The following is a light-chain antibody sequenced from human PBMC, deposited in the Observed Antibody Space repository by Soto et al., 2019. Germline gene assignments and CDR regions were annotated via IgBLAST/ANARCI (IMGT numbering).Light chain of an antibody. CDR1: QSVSSSY. Sequence: EIVLTQSPGTLSLSPGERATLSCRASQSVSSSYLAWYQQKPGQAPRLLIYGASSRATGIPDRFSGSGSGTDIALSSSRLKPGDFIVYYCQQYGSSPLTFGTGTKVDI. V-gene: IGKV3-20*01. CDR2: GAS. CDR3: QQYGSSPLT. J-gene: IGKJ3*01.